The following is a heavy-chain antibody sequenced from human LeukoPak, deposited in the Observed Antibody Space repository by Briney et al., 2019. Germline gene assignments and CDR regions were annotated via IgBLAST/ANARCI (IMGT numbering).Heavy chain of an antibody. Sequence: SETLSLTCTVSGGSISSYYWSWIRQPPGKGLEWIGYIYYSGSTNYNPSLKSRVTISVETSKNQFSLKLSSVTAADTAVYYWASVWCSSTSCYPVGYYFDYWGQGTLVTVSS. CDR1: GGSISSYY. V-gene: IGHV4-59*01. J-gene: IGHJ4*02. CDR3: ASVWCSSTSCYPVGYYFDY. D-gene: IGHD2-2*01. CDR2: IYYSGST.